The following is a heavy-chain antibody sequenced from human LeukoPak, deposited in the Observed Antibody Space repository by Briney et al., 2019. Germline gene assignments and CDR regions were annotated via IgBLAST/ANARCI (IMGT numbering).Heavy chain of an antibody. Sequence: PGGSLRLSCAASGFIFRNYAMSWVRQAPGEGLEWVSSITGSGDTTYYADSVKGRLPISRDNSKNTLYVEMNTLRAEDTAVYYCAKWGDYDILTGYYVSDFWGQGTLVTVSS. D-gene: IGHD3-9*01. J-gene: IGHJ4*02. V-gene: IGHV3-23*01. CDR1: GFIFRNYA. CDR3: AKWGDYDILTGYYVSDF. CDR2: ITGSGDTT.